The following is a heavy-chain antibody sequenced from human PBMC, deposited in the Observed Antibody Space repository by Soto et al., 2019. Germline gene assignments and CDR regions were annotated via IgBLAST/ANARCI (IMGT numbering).Heavy chain of an antibody. Sequence: SLRLSCAASGFTVSSYAMTWVRQAPGKGLEWVSIISGSGGTTYYSDSVKGRFTISRDNSKNTLYLQMNSLRADDTAVYYCAKEDNYYDSSGYYLEYFHHWGQGTLVTVSS. J-gene: IGHJ1*01. D-gene: IGHD3-22*01. CDR2: ISGSGGTT. CDR1: GFTVSSYA. V-gene: IGHV3-23*01. CDR3: AKEDNYYDSSGYYLEYFHH.